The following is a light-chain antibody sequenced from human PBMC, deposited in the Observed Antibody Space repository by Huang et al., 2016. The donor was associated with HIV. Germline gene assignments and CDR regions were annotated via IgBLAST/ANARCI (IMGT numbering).Light chain of an antibody. CDR3: QQRSDWPPT. V-gene: IGKV3-11*01. CDR2: NAS. J-gene: IGKJ1*01. Sequence: EIVLAQSPVTLSFSPGERATLACRASQSVSVYLAWYKQKAGQPPRLLIYNASNRATGIPARFSGSGSGTDFTLTISSLEPEDFAVYYCQQRSDWPPTFGRGTKVEIK. CDR1: QSVSVY.